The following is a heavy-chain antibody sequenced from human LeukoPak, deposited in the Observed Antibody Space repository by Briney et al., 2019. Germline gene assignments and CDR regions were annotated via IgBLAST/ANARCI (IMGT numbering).Heavy chain of an antibody. CDR1: GGSISSYY. CDR2: IYTSGST. Sequence: SETLSLTCTVSGGSISSYYWSWIRQPAGKGLEWIGRIYTSGSTNYNPSLKSRVTMSVDTSKNQFPLKLSSVTAADTAVYYCATSDYGDYFDAFDIWGQGTMVTVSS. D-gene: IGHD4-17*01. V-gene: IGHV4-4*07. J-gene: IGHJ3*02. CDR3: ATSDYGDYFDAFDI.